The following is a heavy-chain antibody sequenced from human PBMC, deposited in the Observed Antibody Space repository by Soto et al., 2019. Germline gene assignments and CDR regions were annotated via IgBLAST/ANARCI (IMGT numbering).Heavy chain of an antibody. Sequence: EVQLVESGGGLVQPGGSLRLSCAASGFTFSNYAMHWFRQAPGKGLEYVSAISSDGGTTYYADSVKGRFTISRDNYKNTLYLQMGSLRGEDMAVYYRARADAVTTIFTKHYSFDYWGQGTLVTVSS. D-gene: IGHD4-17*01. V-gene: IGHV3-64*07. CDR3: ARADAVTTIFTKHYSFDY. CDR1: GFTFSNYA. CDR2: ISSDGGTT. J-gene: IGHJ4*02.